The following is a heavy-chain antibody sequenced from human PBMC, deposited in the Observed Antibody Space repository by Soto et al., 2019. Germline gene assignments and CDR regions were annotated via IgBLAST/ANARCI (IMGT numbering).Heavy chain of an antibody. V-gene: IGHV1-69*13. CDR3: ARDKGSIGAPY. D-gene: IGHD5-12*01. J-gene: IGHJ4*02. CDR2: IIPIFGTA. Sequence: SVNFSCKASGGTFSSYAISWVRQAPGQGLEWMGGIIPIFGTANYAQKFQGRVTITADESTSTAYMELSSLRSEDTAVYYCARDKGSIGAPYWGQGTLVTVSS. CDR1: GGTFSSYA.